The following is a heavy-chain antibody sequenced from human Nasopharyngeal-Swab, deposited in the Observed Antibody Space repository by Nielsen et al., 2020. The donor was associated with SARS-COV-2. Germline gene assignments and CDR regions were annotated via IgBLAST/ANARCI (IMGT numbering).Heavy chain of an antibody. J-gene: IGHJ4*02. D-gene: IGHD3-3*01. Sequence: SVKVSCKASGGTFSSYALSWVRQAPGQGLEWLGGIVPLLGTTKYGQKFQGRVTFTAEKSTTTAYMELNSLISGDTAVYFCASGYDFWSGYSQWGQGTLVTVSS. V-gene: IGHV1-69*06. CDR2: IVPLLGTT. CDR3: ASGYDFWSGYSQ. CDR1: GGTFSSYA.